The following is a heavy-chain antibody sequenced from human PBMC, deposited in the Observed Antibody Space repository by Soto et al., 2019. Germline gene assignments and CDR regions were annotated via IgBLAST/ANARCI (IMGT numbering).Heavy chain of an antibody. CDR2: IDWDDDK. V-gene: IGHV2-70*11. CDR3: ARTNLFFFQAHDGIRDYLTVSAFLLNRSSDL. J-gene: IGHJ2*01. Sequence: VGVGWIRQPPGKALEWLARIDWDDDKYYSTSLKTRLTISKDTSKNQVVLTMTNMDPVDTATYYCARTNLFFFQAHDGIRDYLTVSAFLLNRSSDL. D-gene: IGHD3-9*01. CDR1: VG.